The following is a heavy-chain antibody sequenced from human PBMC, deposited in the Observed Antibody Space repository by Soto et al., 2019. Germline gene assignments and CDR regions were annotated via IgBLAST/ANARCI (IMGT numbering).Heavy chain of an antibody. D-gene: IGHD6-6*01. CDR3: ARDPLSSSSPWYYFDY. V-gene: IGHV3-33*01. CDR2: IWYDGSNK. J-gene: IGHJ4*02. CDR1: GFTFSSYG. Sequence: GGSLRLSCAASGFTFSSYGMHWVRQAPGKGLEWVAVIWYDGSNKYYADSVKGRFTISRDNSKNTLYLQMNSLRAEDTAVYYCARDPLSSSSPWYYFDYWGQGTLVTVSS.